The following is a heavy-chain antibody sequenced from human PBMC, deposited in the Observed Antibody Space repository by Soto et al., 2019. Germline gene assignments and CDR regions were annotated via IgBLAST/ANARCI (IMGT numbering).Heavy chain of an antibody. V-gene: IGHV3-33*01. J-gene: IGHJ4*02. D-gene: IGHD3-22*01. CDR2: IWYDGSNK. Sequence: QVQLVESGGGVVQPGRSLRLSCAASGFTFSLYGMHWVRQAPGKGLEWVAVIWYDGSNKYYADSVKGRFTISRDNSKNTLYLQMNSLRAEDTAVYYCARGNNDSSGVGDYWGQGTLVTVSS. CDR3: ARGNNDSSGVGDY. CDR1: GFTFSLYG.